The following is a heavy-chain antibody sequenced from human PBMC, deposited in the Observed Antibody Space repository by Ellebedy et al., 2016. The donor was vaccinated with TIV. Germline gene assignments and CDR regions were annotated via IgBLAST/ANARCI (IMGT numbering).Heavy chain of an antibody. CDR2: INTNSGNP. J-gene: IGHJ3*02. CDR3: ERTGIWGNAFDI. CDR1: GYTFASYG. D-gene: IGHD7-27*01. V-gene: IGHV7-4-1*02. Sequence: AASVKVSCKASGYTFASYGVNWVRQAPGQGLEWMGWINTNSGNPTYAQASPGRIVFPLDTSVSTAYLQTSSLRAEDSAVYYCERTGIWGNAFDIWGQGTMVTVSS.